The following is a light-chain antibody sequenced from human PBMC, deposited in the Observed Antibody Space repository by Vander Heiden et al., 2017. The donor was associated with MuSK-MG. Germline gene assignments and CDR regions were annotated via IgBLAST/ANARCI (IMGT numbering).Light chain of an antibody. CDR2: QAS. Sequence: IQMTQSPSTLSASVGDRVTITCRASQIISSWLAWYQQKPGKAPKLLIYQASSLEGGVPSRLSGSRSGTAFTLTISSRQPDDFATYYCQQYNSYPITFGQGTRVEIK. V-gene: IGKV1-5*03. CDR1: QIISSW. CDR3: QQYNSYPIT. J-gene: IGKJ5*01.